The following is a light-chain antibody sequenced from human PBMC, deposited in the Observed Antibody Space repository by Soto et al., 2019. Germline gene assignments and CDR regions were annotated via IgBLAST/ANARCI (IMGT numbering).Light chain of an antibody. CDR2: GAS. Sequence: EIVMTQSPATLSVSPGERATLSCRASQSISSNLAWYQQKPGQAPRLLIYGASTRATGIPARFSGSGSGTEFTLTISRLQSEDFVVYYCQQYNNWPPYTFGQGTKLEIK. J-gene: IGKJ2*01. CDR3: QQYNNWPPYT. CDR1: QSISSN. V-gene: IGKV3-15*01.